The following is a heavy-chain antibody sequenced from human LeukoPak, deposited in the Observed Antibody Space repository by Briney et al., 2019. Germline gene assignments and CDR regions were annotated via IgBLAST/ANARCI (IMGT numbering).Heavy chain of an antibody. D-gene: IGHD3-9*01. J-gene: IGHJ4*02. Sequence: QPGGSLRLSCVASGFSLSNVGMSWVRQAPGKGLEWVGRIKSQIDGGTTDYAAPVKGRFSISRDDSKNTLYLQMNSLKMEDTAVYYCTTVLTWGQGTLVTVSS. CDR2: IKSQIDGGTT. CDR1: GFSLSNVG. CDR3: TTVLT. V-gene: IGHV3-15*01.